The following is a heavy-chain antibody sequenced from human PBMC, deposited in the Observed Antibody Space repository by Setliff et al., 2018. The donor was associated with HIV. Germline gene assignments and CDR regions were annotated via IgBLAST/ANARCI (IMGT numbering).Heavy chain of an antibody. Sequence: PGGSLRLSCAASGFTVSNDYMSWVRQAPGRGLEWVSVIHSGGSTYYANSVKGRFTISRANSKNTLYLQMNSLRAEDTAVYYCARQGHYYDSGAQAFDIWGQGTMVTVSS. J-gene: IGHJ3*02. CDR1: GFTVSNDY. D-gene: IGHD3-22*01. CDR3: ARQGHYYDSGAQAFDI. V-gene: IGHV3-66*04. CDR2: IHSGGST.